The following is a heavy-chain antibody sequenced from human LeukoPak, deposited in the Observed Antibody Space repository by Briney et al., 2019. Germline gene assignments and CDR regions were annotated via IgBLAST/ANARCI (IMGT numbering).Heavy chain of an antibody. CDR2: IKQDGSEK. Sequence: GGSLRLSCAASGLTFSSYWMSWVRQAPGKGLEWVANIKQDGSEKYYVDSVKGRFTISRDNAKNSLYLQMNSLRAEDTAVYYCARDKPGKVYYYYYGMDVWGQGTTVIVSS. CDR1: GLTFSSYW. D-gene: IGHD1-26*01. CDR3: ARDKPGKVYYYYYGMDV. V-gene: IGHV3-7*01. J-gene: IGHJ6*02.